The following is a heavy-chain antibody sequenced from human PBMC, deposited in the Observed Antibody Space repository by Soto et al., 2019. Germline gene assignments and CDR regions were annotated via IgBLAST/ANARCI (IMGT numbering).Heavy chain of an antibody. CDR3: ARAQGGSYDSWFDP. CDR1: TFSMYS. V-gene: IGHV3-21*06. CDR2: ISSGSAYI. Sequence: EVQVVESGGGLVKPGGSLRLSCTFTFSMYSMNWVRQAPGKGLGWVASISSGSAYIKYAESVKGRFTISRDNAKNSLHLQMNSLRAEDTAIYHSARAQGGSYDSWFDPWGQGTLVTVSS. J-gene: IGHJ5*02. D-gene: IGHD1-26*01.